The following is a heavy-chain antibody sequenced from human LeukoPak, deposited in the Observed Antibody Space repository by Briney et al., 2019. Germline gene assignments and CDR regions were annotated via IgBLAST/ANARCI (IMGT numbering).Heavy chain of an antibody. CDR3: ARGRRDVLRFLEWRRPLYGMDV. D-gene: IGHD3-3*01. J-gene: IGHJ6*02. CDR2: INPNSGNT. V-gene: IGHV1-8*01. Sequence: ASVKVSCKASGYTFTSYDINWVRQATGQGLEWMGWINPNSGNTGYAQKFQGRVTMTRNTSISTAYMELSSLRSEDTAVYYCARGRRDVLRFLEWRRPLYGMDVWGQGTTVTVSS. CDR1: GYTFTSYD.